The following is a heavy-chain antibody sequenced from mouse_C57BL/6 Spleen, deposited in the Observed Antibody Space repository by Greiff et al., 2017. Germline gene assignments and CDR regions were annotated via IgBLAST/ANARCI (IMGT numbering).Heavy chain of an antibody. CDR3: ARYDNYYAMDY. CDR1: GYTFTSYW. CDR2: IHPNSGST. J-gene: IGHJ4*01. D-gene: IGHD2-3*01. V-gene: IGHV1-64*01. Sequence: QVQLKQSGAELVKPGASVKLSCKASGYTFTSYWMHWVKQRPGQGLEWIGMIHPNSGSTNYNEKFKSKATLTVDKSSSTAYMQLSSLTSEDSAVYYCARYDNYYAMDYWGQGTSVTVSS.